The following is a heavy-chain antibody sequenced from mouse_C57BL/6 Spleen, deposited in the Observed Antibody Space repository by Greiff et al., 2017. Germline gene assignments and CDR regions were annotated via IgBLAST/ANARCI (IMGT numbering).Heavy chain of an antibody. CDR1: GYTFTSYW. D-gene: IGHD4-1*01. Sequence: QVQLQQPGAELVRPGSSVKLSCKASGYTFTSYWMDWVKQRPGQGLEWIGNIYPSDSETHYNQKFKDKATLTVDKSSSTAYMQLSSLTSEDSAVYYCARNWDGTWVAYWGQGTLVTVSA. J-gene: IGHJ3*01. CDR2: IYPSDSET. CDR3: ARNWDGTWVAY. V-gene: IGHV1-61*01.